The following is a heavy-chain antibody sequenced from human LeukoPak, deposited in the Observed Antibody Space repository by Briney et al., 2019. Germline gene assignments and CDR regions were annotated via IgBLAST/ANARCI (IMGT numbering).Heavy chain of an antibody. CDR3: ARLRDEGHSYGSLDY. CDR2: IYYSGST. V-gene: IGHV4-39*01. J-gene: IGHJ4*02. Sequence: PSETLSLTCTVSGGSISSSYYYWGWIRQPPGKGLEWIGSIYYSGSTDYNPTLKSRVTISVDTSKKQLSLKLRSVTAADTAVYYCARLRDEGHSYGSLDYWGQGTLVTVSS. CDR1: GGSISSSYYY. D-gene: IGHD5-18*01.